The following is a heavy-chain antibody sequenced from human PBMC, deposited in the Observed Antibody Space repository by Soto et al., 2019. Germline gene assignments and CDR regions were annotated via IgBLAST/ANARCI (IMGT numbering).Heavy chain of an antibody. CDR2: IGLGSSTK. J-gene: IGHJ3*01. CDR1: GFTLNSFF. D-gene: IGHD3-22*01. Sequence: GGSLRLSCAASGFTLNSFFMHWVRQAPGKGLEWVSYIGLGSSTKYYADSVEGRFTISRDNAKNSLYLQMNSLRAEDTAVYYCARDQLYYNDISGRPLNAFDVWGQGTMVTVSS. CDR3: ARDQLYYNDISGRPLNAFDV. V-gene: IGHV3-48*01.